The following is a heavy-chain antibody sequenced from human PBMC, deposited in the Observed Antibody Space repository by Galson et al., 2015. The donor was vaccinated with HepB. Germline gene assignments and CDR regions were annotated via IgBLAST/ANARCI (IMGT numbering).Heavy chain of an antibody. D-gene: IGHD3-10*01. J-gene: IGHJ3*01. CDR3: ARGGEVLLWFGADAFDP. Sequence: SVKVSCKASGYTFTSYDINWVRQATGQGLEWMGWMNPNSGNTGYAQKFQGRVTMTRNTSISTAYMELSSLRSEDTAVYYCARGGEVLLWFGADAFDPWGQGTMVTVSS. V-gene: IGHV1-8*01. CDR1: GYTFTSYD. CDR2: MNPNSGNT.